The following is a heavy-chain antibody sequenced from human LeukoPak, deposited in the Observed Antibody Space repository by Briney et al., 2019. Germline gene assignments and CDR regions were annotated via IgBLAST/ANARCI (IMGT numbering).Heavy chain of an antibody. V-gene: IGHV1-18*01. CDR2: IRPYNGNA. CDR1: GYTFPTYG. CDR3: ARGMGRNTVADFDF. Sequence: GASVTLSCKASGYTFPTYGISWVRQAPGQGLEWMGWIRPYNGNANYAQRFQGRITMTTDTSTSTAYMELRSLRSDDTAVYYCARGMGRNTVADFDFWGQGTLDTVSS. J-gene: IGHJ4*02. D-gene: IGHD1-26*01.